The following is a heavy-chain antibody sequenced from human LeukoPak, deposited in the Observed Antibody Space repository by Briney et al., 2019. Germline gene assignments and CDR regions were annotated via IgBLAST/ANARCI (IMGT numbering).Heavy chain of an antibody. J-gene: IGHJ6*03. V-gene: IGHV1-2*02. CDR1: GYTFTGYY. Sequence: GASVNVSCKASGYTFTGYYMHWVRQAPAQGREWMGWINPNSGGTNYAQKFQGRVTMTRDTSISTAYMELSRLRSDDTAVYYCARDLGITGSQWVMDVWGKGTTVTVSS. D-gene: IGHD1-20*01. CDR2: INPNSGGT. CDR3: ARDLGITGSQWVMDV.